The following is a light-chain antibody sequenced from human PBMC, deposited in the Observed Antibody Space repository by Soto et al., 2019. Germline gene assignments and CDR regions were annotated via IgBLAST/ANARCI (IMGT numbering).Light chain of an antibody. J-gene: IGLJ1*01. Sequence: QSVLTQPPSVSAAPGQRVSISCSGSSSNIGNNYVSWYQQLPGTAPKLLIYDNAKRPSGIPDRFSGSKSGTSATLGITGLQTGDEADYCCGTWDNSLNAYVFGAGTKVTVL. V-gene: IGLV1-51*01. CDR1: SSNIGNNY. CDR3: GTWDNSLNAYV. CDR2: DNA.